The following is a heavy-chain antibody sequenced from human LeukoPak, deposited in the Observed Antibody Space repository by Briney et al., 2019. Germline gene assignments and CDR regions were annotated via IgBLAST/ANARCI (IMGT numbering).Heavy chain of an antibody. D-gene: IGHD2-2*01. CDR3: ARAQLPTYYFDY. J-gene: IGHJ4*02. Sequence: SETLSLTCAVSGGSISSGGYSWSWIRQPPGKGLEWIGYIYHSGSTYYNPSLKSRVTISVDRSKNQFSLKLSSVTAADTAVYYCARAQLPTYYFDYWGQGTLVTVSS. V-gene: IGHV4-30-2*01. CDR2: IYHSGST. CDR1: GGSISSGGYS.